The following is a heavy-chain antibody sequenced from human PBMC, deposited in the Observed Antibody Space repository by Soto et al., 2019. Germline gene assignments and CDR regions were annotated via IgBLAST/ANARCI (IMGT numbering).Heavy chain of an antibody. J-gene: IGHJ6*03. CDR3: ARTGDYGAYYFYYMDV. D-gene: IGHD4-17*01. V-gene: IGHV4-4*08. CDR1: GGSISSYY. Sequence: SETLSLTCTVSGGSISSYYWSWIRQPPGKGLEWIGYVYSTGSSNYNPSLKSRVTISLDTSKNQFSLKLRSVTAADTAVYYCARTGDYGAYYFYYMDVWGKGTTVTVSS. CDR2: VYSTGSS.